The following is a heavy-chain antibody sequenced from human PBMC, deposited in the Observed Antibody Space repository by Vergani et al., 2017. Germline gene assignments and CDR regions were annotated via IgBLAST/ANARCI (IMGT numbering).Heavy chain of an antibody. CDR1: GYTFTSYA. D-gene: IGHD6-13*01. CDR3: ARDLAREAAAAPGY. Sequence: QVQLVQSGAEVKKPGASVKVSCKASGYTFTSYAMNWVRQAPGQGLEWMGWINTNTGNPTYAQGFTGRFVFSLDTSVSTAYLQISLKAEDTAVYYCARDLAREAAAAPGYWGQGTLVTVSS. J-gene: IGHJ4*02. CDR2: INTNTGNP. V-gene: IGHV7-4-1*01.